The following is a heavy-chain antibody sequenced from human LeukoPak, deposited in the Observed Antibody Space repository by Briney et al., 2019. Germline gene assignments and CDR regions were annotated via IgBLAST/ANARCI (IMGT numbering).Heavy chain of an antibody. CDR3: ARDDYGSVFSLGY. Sequence: GGSLRLSCAASGFTLSRYGMHWVRQAPGKGLEWVAFIRYDGSNKYYGDSVKGRFTISRDNSKNTLHLQMSSLRAEDTAAYYCARDDYGSVFSLGYWAQGTLVTVSS. D-gene: IGHD3-16*01. V-gene: IGHV3-30*02. CDR2: IRYDGSNK. J-gene: IGHJ4*02. CDR1: GFTLSRYG.